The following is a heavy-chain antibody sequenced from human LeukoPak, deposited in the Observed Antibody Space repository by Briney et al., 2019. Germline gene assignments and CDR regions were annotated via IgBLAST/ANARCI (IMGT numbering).Heavy chain of an antibody. Sequence: GGSLRLSCVVSGLTFSIYEMNWVRQAPGKGLEWVSYISSGGGTIYYADSVKGRFTISRDNAKNSLYLQMNSLRAEDTAVYYCARIRADSSGYYYKYFDFWGQGTLVTVSS. CDR1: GLTFSIYE. CDR3: ARIRADSSGYYYKYFDF. V-gene: IGHV3-48*03. D-gene: IGHD3-22*01. J-gene: IGHJ4*02. CDR2: ISSGGGTI.